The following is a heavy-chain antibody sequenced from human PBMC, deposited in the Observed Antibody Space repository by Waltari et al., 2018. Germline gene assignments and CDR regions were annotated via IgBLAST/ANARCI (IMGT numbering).Heavy chain of an antibody. J-gene: IGHJ6*02. CDR2: IYYSGST. Sequence: QLQLQESGPGLVKPSETLSLTCTVSGGSISSSSYYWGWIRQPPGKGLEWIGSIYYSGSTYYNPSLKSRVTISVDTSKNQFSLKLSSVTAADTAVYYCASGPGGGDWYYYYYGMDVWGQGTTVTVSS. CDR1: GGSISSSSYY. CDR3: ASGPGGGDWYYYYYGMDV. V-gene: IGHV4-39*07. D-gene: IGHD2-21*01.